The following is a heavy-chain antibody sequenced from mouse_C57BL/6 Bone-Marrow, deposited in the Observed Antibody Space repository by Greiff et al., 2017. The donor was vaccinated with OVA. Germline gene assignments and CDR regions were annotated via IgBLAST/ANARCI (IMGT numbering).Heavy chain of an antibody. D-gene: IGHD1-1*02. CDR3: ARGGGWYYFDY. V-gene: IGHV1-63*01. CDR2: IYPGGGYT. CDR1: GYTFTNYW. Sequence: VKLQESGAELVRPGTSVKMSCKASGYTFTNYWIGWAKQRPGHGLEWIGDIYPGGGYTNYSEKFKGKATLTADKSSSTAYMQFSSLTSEDSAIYYCARGGGWYYFDYWGQGTTLTVSS. J-gene: IGHJ2*01.